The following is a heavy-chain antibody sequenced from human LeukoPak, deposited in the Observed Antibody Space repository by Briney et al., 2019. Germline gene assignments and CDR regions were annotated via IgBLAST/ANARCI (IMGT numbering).Heavy chain of an antibody. CDR3: ARTYYDFWSGYYSLLTYFDY. J-gene: IGHJ4*02. V-gene: IGHV3-30-3*01. CDR2: ISYDGSNI. D-gene: IGHD3-3*01. CDR1: GFTFSSYA. Sequence: GGSLRLSCAASGFTFSSYAMHWVRQAPGKGLEWVAVISYDGSNIYYADSVKGRFTISRDSAKNSLYLQMNSLRAEDTAVYYCARTYYDFWSGYYSLLTYFDYWGQGTLVTVSS.